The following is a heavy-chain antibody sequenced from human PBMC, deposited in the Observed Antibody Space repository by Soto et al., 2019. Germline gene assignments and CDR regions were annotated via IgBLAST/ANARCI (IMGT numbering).Heavy chain of an antibody. Sequence: TLSLTCAVYGGSFSGYYWSWIRQPPGKGLEWIGEINHSGSTNYNPSLKSRVTISVDTSKNQFSLKLNSVTAADTAVYYCARARRLVGTAMVSFDPWGQGTLVTVSS. V-gene: IGHV4-34*01. CDR2: INHSGST. CDR3: ARARRLVGTAMVSFDP. D-gene: IGHD5-18*01. CDR1: GGSFSGYY. J-gene: IGHJ5*02.